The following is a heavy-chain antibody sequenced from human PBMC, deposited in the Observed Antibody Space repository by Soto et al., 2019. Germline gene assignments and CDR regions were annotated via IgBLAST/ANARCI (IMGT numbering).Heavy chain of an antibody. CDR3: ARAQKDYYYDSSGYYVAWFDP. D-gene: IGHD3-22*01. J-gene: IGHJ5*02. CDR2: IYYSGST. CDR1: GGSISSGDYY. Sequence: PSETLSLTCTVSGGSISSGDYYWSWIRQPPGKGLEWIGYIYYSGSTYYNPSLKSRVTISVDTSKNQFSLKLSSVTAADTAVYYCARAQKDYYYDSSGYYVAWFDPWGQGTLVTVS. V-gene: IGHV4-30-4*01.